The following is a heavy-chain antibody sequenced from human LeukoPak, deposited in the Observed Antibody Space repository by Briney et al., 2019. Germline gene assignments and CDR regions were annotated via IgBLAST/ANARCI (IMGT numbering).Heavy chain of an antibody. J-gene: IGHJ6*02. CDR3: ATAGYSSSWFYYYCGMDV. CDR1: GYTFTSYD. D-gene: IGHD6-13*01. Sequence: ASVKVSCKASGYTFTSYDINWVRQATGQGLEWKGWMNPNSGNTGYAQKFQGRVTMTRNTSISTAYMELSSLRSADTAVYYCATAGYSSSWFYYYCGMDVWGQGTTVTVSS. CDR2: MNPNSGNT. V-gene: IGHV1-8*01.